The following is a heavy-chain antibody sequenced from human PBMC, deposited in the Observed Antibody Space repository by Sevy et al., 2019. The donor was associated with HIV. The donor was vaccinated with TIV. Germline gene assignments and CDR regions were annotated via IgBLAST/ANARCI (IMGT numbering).Heavy chain of an antibody. V-gene: IGHV3-33*01. CDR2: IWFDGSNT. D-gene: IGHD4-17*01. CDR3: ARDLEFYDYGDYGPAFMPDY. CDR1: GFTFSTYG. J-gene: IGHJ4*02. Sequence: GSLRLSCAASGFTFSTYGIHWVRQAPGKGLEWVAVIWFDGSNTYYADSVKGRFTISRDIAKNTLHLQMNSLRAEDTAVYYCARDLEFYDYGDYGPAFMPDYWGQGTLVTVSS.